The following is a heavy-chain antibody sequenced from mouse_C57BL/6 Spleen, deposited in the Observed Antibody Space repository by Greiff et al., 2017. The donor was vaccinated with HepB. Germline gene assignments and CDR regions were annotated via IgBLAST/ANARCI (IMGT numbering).Heavy chain of an antibody. V-gene: IGHV10-1*01. J-gene: IGHJ2*01. D-gene: IGHD1-1*01. CDR1: GFSFNTYA. CDR2: IRSKSNNYAT. CDR3: VRNSYGSPFDY. Sequence: DVQLQESGGGLVQPKGSLKLSCAASGFSFNTYAMNWVRQAPGKGLEWVARIRSKSNNYATYYADSVKDRFTISRDDSESMLYLQMNNLKTEDTAMYYCVRNSYGSPFDYWGQGTTLTVSS.